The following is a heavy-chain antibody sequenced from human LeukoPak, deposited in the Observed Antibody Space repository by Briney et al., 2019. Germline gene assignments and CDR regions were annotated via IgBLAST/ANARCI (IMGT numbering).Heavy chain of an antibody. J-gene: IGHJ4*02. CDR1: RFTFNTYA. V-gene: IGHV3-23*01. Sequence: GGSLRLSCAASRFTFNTYAVNWVRQAPGKGLEWVSAISGSGGSTYYADSVKGRFTISRDNSKNTLYLQMNSLRAEDTAVYYCARYVAAWGYFDYWGQGTLVTVSS. CDR3: ARYVAAWGYFDY. CDR2: ISGSGGST. D-gene: IGHD6-13*01.